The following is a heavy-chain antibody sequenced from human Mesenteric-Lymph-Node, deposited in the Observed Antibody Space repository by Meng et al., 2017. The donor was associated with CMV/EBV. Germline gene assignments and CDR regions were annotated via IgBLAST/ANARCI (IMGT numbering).Heavy chain of an antibody. J-gene: IGHJ4*02. Sequence: SGPTLVKPPQTLTLTCTFSGFSLSTSGVGVGWIRQPPGKALEWLGLIYWNDDKRYSPSLKSRLTITQGTSKNQVVLTMTNMDPVDTATYYCARTRTDYSSSDYFDYWGQGTLVTVSS. CDR1: GFSLSTSGVG. V-gene: IGHV2-5*01. CDR2: IYWNDDK. CDR3: ARTRTDYSSSDYFDY. D-gene: IGHD6-6*01.